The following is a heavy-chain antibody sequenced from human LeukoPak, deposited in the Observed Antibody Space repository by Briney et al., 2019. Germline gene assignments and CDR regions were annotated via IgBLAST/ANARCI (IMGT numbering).Heavy chain of an antibody. Sequence: GGSLRLSCAASGFTFSNYAMSWARQAPGKGLEWVSAISGSGGSTYYADSVKGRFTISRDNSKNTLYLQVNSLRAEDTAVYYCAKGPAAMLGYFDYWGQGTLVTVSS. D-gene: IGHD2-2*01. CDR1: GFTFSNYA. CDR2: ISGSGGST. V-gene: IGHV3-23*01. J-gene: IGHJ4*02. CDR3: AKGPAAMLGYFDY.